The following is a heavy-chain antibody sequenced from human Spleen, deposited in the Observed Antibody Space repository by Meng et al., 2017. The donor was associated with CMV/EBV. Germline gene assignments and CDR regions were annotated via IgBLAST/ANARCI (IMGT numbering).Heavy chain of an antibody. Sequence: ASVKVSCKASGYTFTNYAMHWVRQAPGQRLEWMGWSNAGNGNTKYSQEFQGRVTITRDTSASTAYMELSSLRSDDTAVYYCARDHVVVPGRWLDPWGQGTLVTVSS. CDR1: GYTFTNYA. D-gene: IGHD2-2*01. CDR3: ARDHVVVPGRWLDP. J-gene: IGHJ5*02. V-gene: IGHV1-3*02. CDR2: SNAGNGNT.